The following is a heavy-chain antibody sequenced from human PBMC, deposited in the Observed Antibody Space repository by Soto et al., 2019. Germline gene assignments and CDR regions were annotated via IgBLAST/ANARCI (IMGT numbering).Heavy chain of an antibody. CDR3: ARAVLVSAARGPRDYDMDV. Sequence: ASVKVSCKASGYTFTSYGIIWLRQAPGQELEWMGWVSGYNGYTRYAKKLQGRVTMTTDTSTSTAYMELRSLRSDDTAVYYCARAVLVSAARGPRDYDMDVWGQGTTVTVSS. J-gene: IGHJ6*02. D-gene: IGHD2-2*01. CDR2: VSGYNGYT. V-gene: IGHV1-18*01. CDR1: GYTFTSYG.